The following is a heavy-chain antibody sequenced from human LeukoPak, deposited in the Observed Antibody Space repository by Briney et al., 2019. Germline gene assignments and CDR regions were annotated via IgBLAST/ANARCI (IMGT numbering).Heavy chain of an antibody. V-gene: IGHV5-51*01. J-gene: IGHJ4*02. CDR1: GNSFSDYW. CDR3: ARNSRDGYTHLDY. CDR2: IYPGDSDT. D-gene: IGHD5-24*01. Sequence: GESLKISGKSFGNSFSDYWSAGGGQMPGKGLEWMGTIYPGDSDTRYSPSFQGQVTISADKSISTAYLQWSSLKASDTAMYYCARNSRDGYTHLDYWGQGTLVTVSS.